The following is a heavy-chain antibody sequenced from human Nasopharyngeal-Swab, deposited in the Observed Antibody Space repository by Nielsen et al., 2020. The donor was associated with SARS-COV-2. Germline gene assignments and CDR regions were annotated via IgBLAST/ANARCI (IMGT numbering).Heavy chain of an antibody. J-gene: IGHJ3*02. CDR2: IYTSGST. V-gene: IGHV4-61*02. CDR3: ARDHEWELLPAFDI. D-gene: IGHD1-26*01. Sequence: SETLSLTCTVSGGSISSGSYYWSWIRQPAGKGLEWIGRIYTSGSTNYNPSLKSRAPISVDTSKNQFSLKLSSVTAADTAVYYCARDHEWELLPAFDIWGQGTMVTVSS. CDR1: GGSISSGSYY.